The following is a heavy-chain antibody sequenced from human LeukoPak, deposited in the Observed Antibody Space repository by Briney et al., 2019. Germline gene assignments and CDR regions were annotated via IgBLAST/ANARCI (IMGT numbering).Heavy chain of an antibody. D-gene: IGHD3-22*01. CDR1: GGSISSYY. Sequence: SETLSLTCTVSGGSISSYYWSWIRQPPGKGLEWIGYIYYSGSINYNPSLKSRVTISVDTSKNQFSLKLSSVTAADTAVYYCARVQWSGSSGYYYGLWFDPWGQGTLVTVSS. CDR2: IYYSGSI. V-gene: IGHV4-59*01. CDR3: ARVQWSGSSGYYYGLWFDP. J-gene: IGHJ5*02.